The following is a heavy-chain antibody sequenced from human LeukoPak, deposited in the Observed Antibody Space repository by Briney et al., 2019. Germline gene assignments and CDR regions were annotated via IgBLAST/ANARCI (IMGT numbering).Heavy chain of an antibody. CDR3: ARDQSGSYYLGNWFDP. J-gene: IGHJ5*02. Sequence: ASAKVSCKASGYTFTSYGISWVRQAPGQGLEWMGWISAYNGNTNYAQKLQGRVTMTTDTSTSTAYMELRSLRSDDTAVYYCARDQSGSYYLGNWFDPWGQGTLVTVSS. V-gene: IGHV1-18*01. CDR2: ISAYNGNT. D-gene: IGHD1-26*01. CDR1: GYTFTSYG.